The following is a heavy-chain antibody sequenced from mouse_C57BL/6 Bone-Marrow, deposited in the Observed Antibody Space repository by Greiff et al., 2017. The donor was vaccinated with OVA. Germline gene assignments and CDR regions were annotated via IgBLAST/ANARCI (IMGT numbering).Heavy chain of an antibody. Sequence: QVQLQQSGAELAKPGASVTLSCKASGYTFTSYWMHWVKQRPGQGLEWIGYINPRSGSTKYNQKFKDTATLTADKSSSTAYMQRSSLTYEDSAVYYCARHGDSAGPDYWGQGTTLTVSA. CDR1: GYTFTSYW. V-gene: IGHV1-7*01. CDR2: INPRSGST. D-gene: IGHD3-2*02. CDR3: ARHGDSAGPDY. J-gene: IGHJ2*01.